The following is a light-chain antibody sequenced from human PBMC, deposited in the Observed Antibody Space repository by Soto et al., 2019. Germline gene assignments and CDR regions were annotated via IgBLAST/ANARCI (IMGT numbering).Light chain of an antibody. Sequence: QSALTQPASVSGSPGQSITISCTGTSSDVGAYNYVSWYQQHPGKAPKLMIYDVSNRPSGVSNRFSGYKSGNTASLTISGLQAEDGGDFYCSSYTTSSALVFGGGTKLTVL. CDR3: SSYTTSSALV. CDR2: DVS. CDR1: SSDVGAYNY. J-gene: IGLJ3*02. V-gene: IGLV2-14*03.